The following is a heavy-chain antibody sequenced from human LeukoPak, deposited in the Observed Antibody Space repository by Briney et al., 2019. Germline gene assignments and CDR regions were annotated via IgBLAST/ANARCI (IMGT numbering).Heavy chain of an antibody. CDR1: GGSIINYY. J-gene: IGHJ6*03. Sequence: PSETLSLTCIVSGGSIINYYWSWIRQPPGKGLEWIGYIYYSGSTNYNPSLKSRVTMSVDTSRNQFSLKLSSVTAADTAVYYCARLDYGNYYYYMDVWGKGTTVTISS. D-gene: IGHD4-17*01. CDR3: ARLDYGNYYYYMDV. CDR2: IYYSGST. V-gene: IGHV4-59*01.